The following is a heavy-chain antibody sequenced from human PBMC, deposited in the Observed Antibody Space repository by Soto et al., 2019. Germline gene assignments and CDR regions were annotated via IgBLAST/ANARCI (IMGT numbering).Heavy chain of an antibody. D-gene: IGHD3-10*01. CDR1: GYTFTSYD. CDR3: AGQGRGVAFDF. CDR2: ISGYNGER. J-gene: IGHJ3*01. V-gene: IGHV1-18*04. Sequence: QAQLVQSGAEVKKPGASVKVSCKASGYTFTSYDISWVRQAPGQGLEWMGWISGYNGERYYAQRLQGRLTMTTDTSTSTAYMELRSLRSDDTAVYYCAGQGRGVAFDFWGQGTMVTVSS.